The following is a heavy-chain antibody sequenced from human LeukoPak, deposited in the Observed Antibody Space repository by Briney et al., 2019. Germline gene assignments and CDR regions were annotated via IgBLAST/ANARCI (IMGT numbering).Heavy chain of an antibody. D-gene: IGHD3-16*01. J-gene: IGHJ5*02. CDR3: ARLGGETTRFDL. Sequence: GGSLRLSCAASGFTFRNYWMSWVRQAPGRGLDWVATIKQDGILKHYVDSVKGRFTISRDNAANSLYLQMDSLRVEDTAVYCCARLGGETTRFDLWGQGALVTVSS. CDR2: IKQDGILK. V-gene: IGHV3-7*01. CDR1: GFTFRNYW.